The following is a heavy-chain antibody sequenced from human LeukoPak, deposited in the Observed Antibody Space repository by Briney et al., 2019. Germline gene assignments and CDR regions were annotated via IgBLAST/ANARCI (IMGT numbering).Heavy chain of an antibody. CDR3: ARDPKNTNWNFSWGRKSYGMDV. CDR1: GFTLSDYD. Sequence: GGSLRLSCAASGFTLSDYDMHWVRRGTGKGLEWVSAIGAAGDTYYQGSVKGRFTISRDEAKNFLYLQMNSLRAEDTAVYYCARDPKNTNWNFSWGRKSYGMDVWGQGTTVTVSS. V-gene: IGHV3-13*01. D-gene: IGHD1-7*01. J-gene: IGHJ6*02. CDR2: IGAAGDT.